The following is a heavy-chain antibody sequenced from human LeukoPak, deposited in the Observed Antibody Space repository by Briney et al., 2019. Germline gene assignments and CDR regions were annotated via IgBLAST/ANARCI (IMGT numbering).Heavy chain of an antibody. J-gene: IGHJ4*02. CDR1: GLSISNDW. D-gene: IGHD3-10*01. CDR3: TLIQGWGSGSYYRDF. Sequence: GGSLRLSCAASGLSISNDWMSWVRQAPGKGLEWVARVKSKSAGETTDYAAPVKGRFTISRDGSKNTLYLQMNSLKTEDTAVYYCTLIQGWGSGSYYRDFWGQGTLVTVSS. V-gene: IGHV3-15*01. CDR2: VKSKSAGETT.